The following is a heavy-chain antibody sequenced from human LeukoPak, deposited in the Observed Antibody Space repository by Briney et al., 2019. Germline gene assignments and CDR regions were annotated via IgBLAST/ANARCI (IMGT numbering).Heavy chain of an antibody. J-gene: IGHJ4*02. Sequence: SETLSLTCAVYGGSFSGYYWSWIRQPPGKGLEWIVEINHSGSTNYNPSLKSRVTISVDTSKIQFSLKLSSVTAADTAVYYCARSPNSDIVVAPAAPYYFDYWGQGTLVTVSS. CDR3: ARSPNSDIVVAPAAPYYFDY. V-gene: IGHV4-34*01. CDR1: GGSFSGYY. CDR2: INHSGST. D-gene: IGHD2-2*01.